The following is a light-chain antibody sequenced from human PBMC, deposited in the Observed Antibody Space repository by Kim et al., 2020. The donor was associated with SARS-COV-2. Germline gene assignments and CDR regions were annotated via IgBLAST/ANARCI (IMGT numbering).Light chain of an antibody. Sequence: SPGERATLSCRSSQSVSSKLAWYQQQPGRAPRLLIYDESTRATGIPARFSGSGSGTEFTLTISSLQFEDFAVYFCQQYNDWPPGDTFGQGTKLEI. J-gene: IGKJ2*01. V-gene: IGKV3-15*01. CDR2: DES. CDR3: QQYNDWPPGDT. CDR1: QSVSSK.